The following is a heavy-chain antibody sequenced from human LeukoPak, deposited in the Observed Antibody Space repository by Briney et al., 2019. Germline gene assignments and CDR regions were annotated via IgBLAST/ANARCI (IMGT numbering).Heavy chain of an antibody. CDR3: ARGHRGYGGMDV. J-gene: IGHJ6*02. V-gene: IGHV1-2*02. D-gene: IGHD5-18*01. Sequence: ASVKVSCKASGYTFTAYYIHWVRQAPGQGLEWMGWINPNSGGTNYAQKFQGRVTMTRDTSISTAYMELSRLRSDDTAVYYCARGHRGYGGMDVWGQGTTVTVSS. CDR2: INPNSGGT. CDR1: GYTFTAYY.